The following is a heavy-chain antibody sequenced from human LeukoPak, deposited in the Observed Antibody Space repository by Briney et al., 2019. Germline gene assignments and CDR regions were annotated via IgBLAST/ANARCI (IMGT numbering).Heavy chain of an antibody. CDR1: GFTFSDYY. J-gene: IGHJ6*02. V-gene: IGHV3-11*04. CDR3: ARDPPSYYDFWSGYYGMDV. D-gene: IGHD3-3*01. CDR2: ISSSGSTI. Sequence: PGGSLRLSCAASGFTFSDYYMSWIRQAPGKGLEWVSYISSSGSTIYYADSVKGRFTISRDNAKNSLYLQMNSLRAEDTAVYYCARDPPSYYDFWSGYYGMDVWGQGTTVTVSS.